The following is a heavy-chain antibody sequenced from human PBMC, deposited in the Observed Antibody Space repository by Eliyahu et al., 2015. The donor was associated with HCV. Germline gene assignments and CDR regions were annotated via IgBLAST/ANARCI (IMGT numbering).Heavy chain of an antibody. V-gene: IGHV3-33*01. Sequence: QVQLVESGGGVVQPGESLTLSCAASGFTFTNYGXHWVRQAPGKGLEWVAIIWYDGGRKYYGDSVKGRFTISRDTSKNTVYLQMNSLRVEDTAVYYCARDTYYPGDSGSYYHYFDFWGQGTLVTVSS. CDR2: IWYDGGRK. D-gene: IGHD3-22*01. CDR3: ARDTYYPGDSGSYYHYFDF. J-gene: IGHJ4*02. CDR1: GFTFTNYG.